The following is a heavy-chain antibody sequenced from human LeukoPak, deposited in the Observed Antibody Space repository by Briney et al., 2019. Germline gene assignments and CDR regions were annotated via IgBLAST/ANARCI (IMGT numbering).Heavy chain of an antibody. J-gene: IGHJ4*02. V-gene: IGHV4-39*01. CDR2: IYYSGST. D-gene: IGHD3-16*01. CDR3: ARPTIARGIDY. CDR1: GASISSSSYY. Sequence: PSETLSLTCTVSGASISSSSYYWGWIRQPPGKGLEWIGSIYYSGSTYYNPSLKSRVTISVDTSKNQFSLKLSSVTAADTAVYYCARPTIARGIDYWGQGTLVTVSS.